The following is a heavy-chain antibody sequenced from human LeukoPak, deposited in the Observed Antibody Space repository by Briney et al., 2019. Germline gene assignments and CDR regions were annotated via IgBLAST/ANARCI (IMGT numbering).Heavy chain of an antibody. CDR3: ATPPRPYCSSTSCYRDY. J-gene: IGHJ4*02. V-gene: IGHV3-11*01. CDR1: GFTFSDYF. CDR2: ISSSGSTI. Sequence: GGSLRLSCAASGFTFSDYFMSWIRPAPGKGLEWVSYISSSGSTIYYADSVKGRFTISRDNAKNSLYLQMNSLRAEDTAVYYCATPPRPYCSSTSCYRDYWGQGTLVTVSS. D-gene: IGHD2-2*02.